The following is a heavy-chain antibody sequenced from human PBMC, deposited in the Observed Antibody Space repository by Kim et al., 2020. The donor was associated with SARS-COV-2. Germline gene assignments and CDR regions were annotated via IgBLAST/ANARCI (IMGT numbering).Heavy chain of an antibody. D-gene: IGHD3-3*01. CDR3: ARSITIFGYYYGMDV. J-gene: IGHJ6*02. V-gene: IGHV4-30-2*05. Sequence: PSLKCRVTRAVDTSKNQFSLKLSSVTAADTAVYYCARSITIFGYYYGMDVWGQGTTVTVSS.